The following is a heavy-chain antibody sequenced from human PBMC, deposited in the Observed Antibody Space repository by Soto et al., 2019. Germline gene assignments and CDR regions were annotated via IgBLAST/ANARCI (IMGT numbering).Heavy chain of an antibody. D-gene: IGHD2-15*01. V-gene: IGHV4-39*01. Sequence: TASGGSISSSSYYWGWIRQPPGKGLEWIGSIYYSGSTYYNPSLKSRVTISVDTSKNQFSLKLSSVTAADTAVYYCARVEGIVVVVAAIGLPQLYCMDVCCQGTAVTV. J-gene: IGHJ6*01. CDR2: IYYSGST. CDR3: ARVEGIVVVVAAIGLPQLYCMDV. CDR1: GGSISSSSYY.